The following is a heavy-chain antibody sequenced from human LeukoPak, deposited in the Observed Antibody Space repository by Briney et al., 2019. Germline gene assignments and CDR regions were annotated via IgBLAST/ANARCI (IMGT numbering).Heavy chain of an antibody. CDR2: INPNSGGT. CDR3: AKMGYSGYDSAPMVFYYYYYMDV. Sequence: ASVKVSCKASGYTFTGYYMHWVRQAPGQGLEWMGWINPNSGGTNYAQKFQGRVTMTRDTSISTAYMELSRLRSDDTAVYYCAKMGYSGYDSAPMVFYYYYYMDVWGKGTTVTVSS. J-gene: IGHJ6*03. D-gene: IGHD5-12*01. CDR1: GYTFTGYY. V-gene: IGHV1-2*02.